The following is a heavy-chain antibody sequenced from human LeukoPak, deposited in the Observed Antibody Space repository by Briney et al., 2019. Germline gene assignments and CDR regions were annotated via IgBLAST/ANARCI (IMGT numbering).Heavy chain of an antibody. J-gene: IGHJ6*02. CDR3: AKSGGLSGSGRLAMDV. Sequence: SGGSLRLSCAASGLTFSTYAMSWVRLAPGKGLEWVSGISGSGGSTYYADSVKGRFTSSRDNSNNTLYVQMNSLRVEDTAVYYCAKSGGLSGSGRLAMDVWGQGTTVTVSS. CDR1: GLTFSTYA. V-gene: IGHV3-23*01. CDR2: ISGSGGST. D-gene: IGHD3-10*01.